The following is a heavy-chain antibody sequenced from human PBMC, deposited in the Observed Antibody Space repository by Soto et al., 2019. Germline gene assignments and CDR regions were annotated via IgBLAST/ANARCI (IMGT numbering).Heavy chain of an antibody. J-gene: IGHJ4*02. CDR3: ARYSGTYWHYLDF. Sequence: GESLTISCKVSGYSFASHWVACVRQMPEKGLEWIGTIYPGDSYTKYSSAFRGHVTISADTSVSTAYLQWRSLEATDSAIYYCARYSGTYWHYLDFWGQGTMVTVSS. V-gene: IGHV5-51*01. CDR2: IYPGDSYT. D-gene: IGHD1-26*01. CDR1: GYSFASHW.